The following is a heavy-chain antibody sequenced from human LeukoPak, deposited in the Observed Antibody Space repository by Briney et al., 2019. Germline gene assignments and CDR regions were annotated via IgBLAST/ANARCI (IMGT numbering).Heavy chain of an antibody. Sequence: GGSLRLSCAASGFTFSSYTMNWVRQAPGKGLEWVANIKQDGSEKYYVDSVKGRFTISRDNAKNSLYLQMNSLRAEDTAVYYCARGRVPDYWGQGTLVTVSS. CDR3: ARGRVPDY. D-gene: IGHD2-2*01. J-gene: IGHJ4*02. CDR2: IKQDGSEK. V-gene: IGHV3-7*01. CDR1: GFTFSSYT.